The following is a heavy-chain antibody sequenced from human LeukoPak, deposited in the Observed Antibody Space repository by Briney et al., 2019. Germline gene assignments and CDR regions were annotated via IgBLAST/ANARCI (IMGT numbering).Heavy chain of an antibody. CDR1: GGSISSYY. CDR3: ASSRYSGSYYFDY. D-gene: IGHD1-26*01. CDR2: IYYSGST. J-gene: IGHJ4*02. V-gene: IGHV4-59*01. Sequence: SETLSLICTVSGGSISSYYWSWIRQPPGKGLEWIGYIYYSGSTNYNPSLKSRVTISVDTSKNQFSLKLSSVTAADTAVYYCASSRYSGSYYFDYWGQRTLVTVSS.